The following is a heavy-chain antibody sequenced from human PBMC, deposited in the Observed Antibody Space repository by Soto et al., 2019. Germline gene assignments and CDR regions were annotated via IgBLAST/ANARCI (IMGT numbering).Heavy chain of an antibody. D-gene: IGHD2-15*01. J-gene: IGHJ5*02. V-gene: IGHV4-61*05. CDR1: DDSINSDKYY. CDR3: ARQGRWSTEWWFDP. Sequence: SETLSLTCSVSDDSINSDKYYWGWIRQPPGKGLEWIGCIYYSGSTNYNPSLKSRVTISVDTSKNQFSLKLSSVTAADTAVYYCARQGRWSTEWWFDPWGQGSLVTVSS. CDR2: IYYSGST.